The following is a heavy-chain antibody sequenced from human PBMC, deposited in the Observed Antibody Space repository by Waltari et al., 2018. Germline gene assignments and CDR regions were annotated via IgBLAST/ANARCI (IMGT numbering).Heavy chain of an antibody. J-gene: IGHJ4*02. CDR3: ARDQQWELLGGLFDY. V-gene: IGHV4-61*02. CDR2: IYTSGSP. Sequence: QVQLQESGPGLVKPSQTLSLTCTVSGGSISSGSYYWSWIRQPAGKGLEWIGRIYTSGSPNYTPSLKSRVTISVDTSKNQFSLKLSSVTAADTAVYYCARDQQWELLGGLFDYWGQGTLVTVSS. D-gene: IGHD1-26*01. CDR1: GGSISSGSYY.